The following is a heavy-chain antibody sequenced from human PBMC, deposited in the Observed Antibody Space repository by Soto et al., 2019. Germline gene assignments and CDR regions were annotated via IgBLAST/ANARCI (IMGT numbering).Heavy chain of an antibody. Sequence: QEQLVQSGAEVKKPGASVKVSCKASGYSFNAYYMHCVRQAPGQGLEWMGWINPDSGDTNFAAKFQGRVTMTRDTSINTAYMELSRLRSDDTAVYFCARGDLYNSGQSQFWGQGSLVTVAS. D-gene: IGHD3-10*01. CDR1: GYSFNAYY. CDR3: ARGDLYNSGQSQF. CDR2: INPDSGDT. J-gene: IGHJ4*02. V-gene: IGHV1-2*02.